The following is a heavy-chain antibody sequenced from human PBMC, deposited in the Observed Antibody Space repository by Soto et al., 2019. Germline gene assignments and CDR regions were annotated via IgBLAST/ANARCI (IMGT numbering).Heavy chain of an antibody. D-gene: IGHD5-12*01. V-gene: IGHV3-7*01. Sequence: GGSLRLSCAASGFTFSDYWMSWVRQAPGRGLEWVANIKQDGNEKYYVDSVKGRFTISRDNAKNSLSLQMSSLRAEDTAVYYCARDPNIVATMGSIYYYYGMDVWGQGTTVTVSS. CDR1: GFTFSDYW. J-gene: IGHJ6*02. CDR3: ARDPNIVATMGSIYYYYGMDV. CDR2: IKQDGNEK.